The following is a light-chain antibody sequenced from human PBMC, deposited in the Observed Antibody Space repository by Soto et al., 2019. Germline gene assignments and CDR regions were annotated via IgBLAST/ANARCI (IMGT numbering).Light chain of an antibody. Sequence: ETVMTQSEATLSVSPGERATLSCRASQSIHTNLAWYQQTPGQPPRLLIYGASTRVTGIPTRFSGSGSGTEFTLTISSLQSEDFAVYYCQQYNNWPRTFGQGTKVEIK. CDR3: QQYNNWPRT. V-gene: IGKV3-15*01. CDR1: QSIHTN. CDR2: GAS. J-gene: IGKJ1*01.